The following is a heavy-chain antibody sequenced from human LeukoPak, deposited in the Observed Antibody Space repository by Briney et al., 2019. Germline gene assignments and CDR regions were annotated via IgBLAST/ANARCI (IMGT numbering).Heavy chain of an antibody. J-gene: IGHJ4*02. CDR3: ARAPDYGDYLYSFDY. D-gene: IGHD4-17*01. Sequence: SVKVSCKASGGTFSSYAISWVRQAPGQGLEWMGGIIPIFGTANYAQKFQGRVTITADESTSTAYMELSSLRSEDTAVYYCARAPDYGDYLYSFDYWGQGTLVTVSS. V-gene: IGHV1-69*13. CDR1: GGTFSSYA. CDR2: IIPIFGTA.